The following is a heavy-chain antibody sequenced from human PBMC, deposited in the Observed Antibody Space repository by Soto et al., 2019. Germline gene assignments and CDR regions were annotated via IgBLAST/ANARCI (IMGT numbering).Heavy chain of an antibody. CDR1: RAAFSKFI. V-gene: IGHV1-69*13. D-gene: IGHD2-2*01. J-gene: IGHJ6*02. CDR2: IIPVFGTA. Sequence: GASVKVSCKASRAAFSKFIVTWVRQAPGVGLEWVGGIIPVFGTANYAQKFQGRVTITADESTSTSYMEVNNLRSEDTAVYYCAKVRYSSPMGYYYGMDVWGQGTTVTVSS. CDR3: AKVRYSSPMGYYYGMDV.